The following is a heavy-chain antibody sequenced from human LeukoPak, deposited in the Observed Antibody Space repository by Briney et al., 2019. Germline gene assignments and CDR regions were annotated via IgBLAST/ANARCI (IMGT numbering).Heavy chain of an antibody. J-gene: IGHJ6*03. Sequence: PSETLSLTCTVSGDSISSSTHYWAWIRQPPGKGLGWIGSIYYSGSTYYNPSLKSRVTISVDTSKNQFSLKLSSVTAADTAVYYCARLPRGGRPPMISLYYYMDVWGKGTTVIVSS. CDR2: IYYSGST. V-gene: IGHV4-39*01. CDR3: ARLPRGGRPPMISLYYYMDV. CDR1: GDSISSSTHY. D-gene: IGHD3/OR15-3a*01.